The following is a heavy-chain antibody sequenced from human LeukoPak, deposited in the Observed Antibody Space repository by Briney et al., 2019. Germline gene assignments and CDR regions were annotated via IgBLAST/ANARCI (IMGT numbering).Heavy chain of an antibody. CDR2: IYYIGST. D-gene: IGHD3-16*01. CDR1: GGSISSYY. J-gene: IGHJ4*02. V-gene: IGHV4-59*01. Sequence: GSLRLSCEASGGSISSYYWSWIRQPPGKGLEWIGCIYYIGSTNHNPSLKSRVTISVDTSKNQFSLKLSSVTAADTAVYYCARGRVGGNYWGQGTLVTVSS. CDR3: ARGRVGGNY.